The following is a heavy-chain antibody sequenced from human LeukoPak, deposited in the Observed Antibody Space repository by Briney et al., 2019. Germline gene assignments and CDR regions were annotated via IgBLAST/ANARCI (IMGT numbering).Heavy chain of an antibody. CDR2: FNPNSGGT. J-gene: IGHJ4*02. CDR3: AREYYFDNSGYYGVGDY. CDR1: GYTFTAYY. V-gene: IGHV1-2*02. D-gene: IGHD3-22*01. Sequence: ASVKVSCKASGYTFTAYYIHWVRQAPGQGLEWMGWFNPNSGGTNYAQEFQGRVTMTRDTSISTAYMELSRLRSNDTAVHYCAREYYFDNSGYYGVGDYWGQGTLVTVSS.